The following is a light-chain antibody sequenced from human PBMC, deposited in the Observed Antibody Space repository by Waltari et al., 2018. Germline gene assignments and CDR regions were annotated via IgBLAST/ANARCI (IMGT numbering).Light chain of an antibody. V-gene: IGKV1-5*03. J-gene: IGKJ1*01. CDR2: KAS. CDR1: QSISSW. Sequence: DIQMTQSPSTLSASVGDSVTITCRASQSISSWLAWYQQKPGKAPKLLIDKASSLESGVPSRFSGSGSGTEFTVTISSLQPDDFATYYCQQYNTYSGTFGQGTKVEIK. CDR3: QQYNTYSGT.